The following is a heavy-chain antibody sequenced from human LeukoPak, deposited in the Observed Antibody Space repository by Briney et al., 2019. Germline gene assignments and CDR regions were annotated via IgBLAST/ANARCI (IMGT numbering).Heavy chain of an antibody. J-gene: IGHJ5*02. D-gene: IGHD2-2*01. V-gene: IGHV3-9*01. CDR2: ISWNSGSI. Sequence: PGGSLRLSCAASGFTFDDYAMHWVRQAPGKGLEWVSGISWNSGSIGYADSVKGRFTISRDNAKNSLYLQMNSLRAEDTALYYCAKAPAAMPVYPPLWFDPWGQGTLVTVSS. CDR3: AKAPAAMPVYPPLWFDP. CDR1: GFTFDDYA.